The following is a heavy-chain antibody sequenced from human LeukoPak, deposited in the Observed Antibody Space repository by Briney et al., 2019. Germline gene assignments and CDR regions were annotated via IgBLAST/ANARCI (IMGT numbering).Heavy chain of an antibody. J-gene: IGHJ3*01. CDR1: GFSFSSYA. D-gene: IGHD2-2*01. V-gene: IGHV3-30-3*01. CDR2: ISYDGSNK. CDR3: ARDHGIVVVPAAMDDAFDV. Sequence: GGSLSLSCAASGFSFSSYAMHWVRQAPGKGLGWVAVISYDGSNKYYADSVKGRFTISRDNSKNTLYLQMNSLRAEDTAVYYCARDHGIVVVPAAMDDAFDVWGQGTMVTVSS.